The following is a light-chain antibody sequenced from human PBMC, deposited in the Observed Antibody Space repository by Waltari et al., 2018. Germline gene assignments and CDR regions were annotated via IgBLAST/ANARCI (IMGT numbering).Light chain of an antibody. Sequence: QSALTQPRSVSGSPGPSVTISCPGPSNDVGCYNLASWYQHHPGEVPKLMIYDVTQRPSGVPKRFAGSKSGNTASLTISGLQADEEADYYCSSYGGTYFVFGGGTRLTVL. J-gene: IGLJ2*01. CDR3: SSYGGTYFV. CDR1: SNDVGCYNL. CDR2: DVT. V-gene: IGLV2-11*01.